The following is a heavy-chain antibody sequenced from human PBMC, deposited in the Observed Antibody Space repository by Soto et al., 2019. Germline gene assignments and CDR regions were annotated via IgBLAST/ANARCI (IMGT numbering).Heavy chain of an antibody. D-gene: IGHD3-22*01. CDR1: GGTFSSYA. CDR2: IIPIFGTA. CDR3: ASLDAYYEYRGHFDY. J-gene: IGHJ4*02. V-gene: IGHV1-69*05. Sequence: QVQLVQSGAEVKKPGSSVKVSCKASGGTFSSYAISWVRQAPGQGLEWMGGIIPIFGTANYAQKFQGRVTITPDESTTTAYMELRRLRSEDTAVYYCASLDAYYEYRGHFDYWGQGTLVTVSS.